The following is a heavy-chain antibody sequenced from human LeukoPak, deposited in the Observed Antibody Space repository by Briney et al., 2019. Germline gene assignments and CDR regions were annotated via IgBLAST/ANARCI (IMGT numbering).Heavy chain of an antibody. J-gene: IGHJ4*02. Sequence: PGGSLRLSCAASGLTLDDYGISWVRQAPGKGLEWVSGINWNGGSTGYADSVKGRFTISRDNAKNSLYLQMNSQRAEDTALYYCARGNRIVVVPAAYDYWGQGTLVTVSS. D-gene: IGHD2-2*01. CDR2: INWNGGST. CDR3: ARGNRIVVVPAAYDY. CDR1: GLTLDDYG. V-gene: IGHV3-20*04.